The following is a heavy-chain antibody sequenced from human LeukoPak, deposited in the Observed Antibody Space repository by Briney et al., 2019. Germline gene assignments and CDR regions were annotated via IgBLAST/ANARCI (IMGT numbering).Heavy chain of an antibody. D-gene: IGHD6-19*01. CDR1: GFTFSSYW. CDR2: INSDGVTT. V-gene: IGHV3-74*01. CDR3: TRGTAVAGTDY. Sequence: PGGSLRLSCAASGFTFSSYWMHWVRQAPGKGLVWVSRINSDGVTTNYADSVKGRFTISRDNAKNTLYLQMNSLRDEDTAVYYCTRGTAVAGTDYWGQGILVTVSS. J-gene: IGHJ4*02.